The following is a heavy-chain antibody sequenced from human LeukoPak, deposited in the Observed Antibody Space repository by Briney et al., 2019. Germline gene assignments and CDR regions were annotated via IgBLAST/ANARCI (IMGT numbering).Heavy chain of an antibody. V-gene: IGHV1-24*01. CDR3: ATAGIQLWLRSGDAFDI. D-gene: IGHD5-18*01. Sequence: ASVKVSCKVSGYTLTELSMHWVRQAPGKGLEWMGGFDPEDGETIYAQKFQGRVTMTEDTSTDTAYMELSSLRSEDTAAYYCATAGIQLWLRSGDAFDIWGQGTMVAVSS. CDR1: GYTLTELS. J-gene: IGHJ3*02. CDR2: FDPEDGET.